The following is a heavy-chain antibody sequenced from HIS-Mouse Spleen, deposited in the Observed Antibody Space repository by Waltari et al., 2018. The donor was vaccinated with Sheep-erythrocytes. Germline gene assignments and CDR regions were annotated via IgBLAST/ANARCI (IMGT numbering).Heavy chain of an antibody. CDR1: GFTFSSYA. CDR3: ARGAYSSSWYPFQH. CDR2: ISYDGRNK. Sequence: QVQLVESGGGVVQPGRSLRLSCAASGFTFSSYAMHWVRQAPGKGVDWVAVISYDGRNKYYADSVKGRFTTSRDNSKNTLYLQMNSLRAEDTAVYYCARGAYSSSWYPFQHWGQGTLVTISS. D-gene: IGHD6-13*01. J-gene: IGHJ1*01. V-gene: IGHV3-30*04.